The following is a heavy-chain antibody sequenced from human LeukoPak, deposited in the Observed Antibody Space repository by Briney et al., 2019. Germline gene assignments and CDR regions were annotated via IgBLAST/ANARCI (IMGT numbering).Heavy chain of an antibody. CDR2: ISSSSTYI. V-gene: IGHV3-21*01. CDR1: GFTFSDYH. D-gene: IGHD2-21*01. Sequence: NPGGSLRLSWAASGFTFSDYHINWVRQAPGKGLEWVSSISSSSTYIYYADSVKGRFTISRDNAKNSLYLQMNSLRAEDTAVYYCARGLCGGDCYDYWGQGTLVTVSS. CDR3: ARGLCGGDCYDY. J-gene: IGHJ4*02.